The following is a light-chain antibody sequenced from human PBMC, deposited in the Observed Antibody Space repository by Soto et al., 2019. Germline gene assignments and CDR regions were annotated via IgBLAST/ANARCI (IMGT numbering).Light chain of an antibody. V-gene: IGLV2-23*03. Sequence: QSALTQPASVSGSPGQSITISCTGTSSDVGNYNLVSWYQQHPGKAPKLMIYEGSKRPSGVSNRFSGSKSGNTASLTISGLQAEDEADYYCCSYAGSSTFVVFGGGPKLTVL. CDR3: CSYAGSSTFVV. CDR1: SSDVGNYNL. J-gene: IGLJ2*01. CDR2: EGS.